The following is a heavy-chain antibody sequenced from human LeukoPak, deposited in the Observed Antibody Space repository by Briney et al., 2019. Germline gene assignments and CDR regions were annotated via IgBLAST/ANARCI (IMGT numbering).Heavy chain of an antibody. V-gene: IGHV3-21*01. J-gene: IGHJ3*02. Sequence: GGSLRLSCAASGFTFSGHAMTWVRQAPGKGLQWVSSISSGSRYISYAESLKGRFTISRDNAKNSLFLQMNSLGAEDTALYFCARHLFDNVVVPSAIDAFDIWGQGTMVTVSS. CDR1: GFTFSGHA. CDR3: ARHLFDNVVVPSAIDAFDI. CDR2: ISSGSRYI. D-gene: IGHD2-2*02.